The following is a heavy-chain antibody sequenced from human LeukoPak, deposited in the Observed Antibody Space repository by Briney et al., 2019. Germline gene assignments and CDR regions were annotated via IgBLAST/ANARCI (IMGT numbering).Heavy chain of an antibody. CDR3: ARTRSSGYLTLDY. CDR2: ITTTGGAK. D-gene: IGHD3-22*01. CDR1: GFTLRSLG. V-gene: IGHV3-48*01. J-gene: IGHJ4*02. Sequence: GGPLGLPVPALGFTLRSLGRNWVRQPPGKGLEWISYITTTGGAKNYADSVKGRFTISRDNAENSLYLQMSSLRAEDTAVYYCARTRSSGYLTLDYWGQGTLVTVSS.